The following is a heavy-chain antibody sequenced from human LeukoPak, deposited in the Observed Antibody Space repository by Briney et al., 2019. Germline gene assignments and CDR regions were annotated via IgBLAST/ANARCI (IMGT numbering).Heavy chain of an antibody. CDR1: GGSFSSGSYY. J-gene: IGHJ4*02. CDR2: IYSSGST. V-gene: IGHV4-61*01. CDR3: ARGSSISWSPYYFEY. Sequence: SETLSLTCTVSGGSFSSGSYYWSWIRQPPGKGLEWIGYIYSSGSTNYKPSLRSRVSISKDTSKNQFSLKLTSVTAADTAVYYCARGSSISWSPYYFEYWGQGTLVTVSS. D-gene: IGHD6-13*01.